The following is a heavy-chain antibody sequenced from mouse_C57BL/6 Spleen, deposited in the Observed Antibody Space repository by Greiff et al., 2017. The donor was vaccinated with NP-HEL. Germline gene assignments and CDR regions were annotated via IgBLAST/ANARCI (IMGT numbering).Heavy chain of an antibody. Sequence: EVQLQQSGPELVKPGASVKISCKASGYTFTDYYMNWVKQSHGKSLEWIGDINPNNGGTSYNQKFKGKATLTVDKSSSTAYMELRSLTSEDSAVYYCAREVWDYDGQGDYWGQGTTLTVSS. V-gene: IGHV1-26*01. J-gene: IGHJ2*01. D-gene: IGHD2-4*01. CDR3: AREVWDYDGQGDY. CDR1: GYTFTDYY. CDR2: INPNNGGT.